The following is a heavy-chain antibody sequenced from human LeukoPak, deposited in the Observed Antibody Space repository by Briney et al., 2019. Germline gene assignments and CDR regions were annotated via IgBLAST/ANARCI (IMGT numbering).Heavy chain of an antibody. CDR3: ARGRTRPIDY. CDR1: GGSFSGYY. CDR2: INHSGST. V-gene: IGHV4-34*01. Sequence: PSETLSLTCAVYGGSFSGYYWSWIRQPPGKGLEWIGEINHSGSTNYNPSLKSRVTISVDTSKNQFSLKLSAVTAADTAVYYCARGRTRPIDYWGQGTLVTVSS. J-gene: IGHJ4*02. D-gene: IGHD1-14*01.